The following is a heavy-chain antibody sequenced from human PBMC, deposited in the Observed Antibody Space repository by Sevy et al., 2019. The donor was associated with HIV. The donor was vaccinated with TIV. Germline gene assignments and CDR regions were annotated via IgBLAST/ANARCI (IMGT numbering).Heavy chain of an antibody. Sequence: GGSLRLSCAASGFTFSSYSMNWVRQAPGKGLEWVSSISSSSSYIYYADSVKGRFIISRDNAKNSLYLQMNSLRAEDTAVYYCARDRGYCSSTSCYGGMDVWGQGTTVTVSS. CDR2: ISSSSSYI. D-gene: IGHD2-2*01. CDR3: ARDRGYCSSTSCYGGMDV. J-gene: IGHJ6*02. V-gene: IGHV3-21*01. CDR1: GFTFSSYS.